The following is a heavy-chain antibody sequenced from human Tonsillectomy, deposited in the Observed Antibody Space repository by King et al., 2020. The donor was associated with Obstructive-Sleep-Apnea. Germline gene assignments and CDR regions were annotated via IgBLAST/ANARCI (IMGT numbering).Heavy chain of an antibody. V-gene: IGHV4-31*01. Sequence: QLQESGPGLVMPSQTLSLTCTVSDDSISSSDYYWGWIRQHPGKGLEWIGCISHRGGPYYNPSLKSPLTISLETSQKQFFLKLSSVTAADTAVYYCSRSTEYSNYEAYWGQGILVTVSS. CDR3: SRSTEYSNYEAY. CDR2: ISHRGGP. CDR1: DDSISSSDYY. J-gene: IGHJ4*02. D-gene: IGHD4-11*01.